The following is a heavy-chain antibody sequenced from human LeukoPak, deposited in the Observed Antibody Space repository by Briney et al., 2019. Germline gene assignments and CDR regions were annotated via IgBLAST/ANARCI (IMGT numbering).Heavy chain of an antibody. CDR2: INTNTGNP. V-gene: IGHV7-4-1*02. J-gene: IGHJ4*02. CDR3: ARAKYSGTYGGFDY. D-gene: IGHD1-26*01. CDR1: GYSFTSFG. Sequence: ASVKVSCKASGYSFTSFGMNWVRQAPGQGLEWLGWINTNTGNPTYAQGFTGRFVFSLDTSVSTAYLQISSLKAEDTAVYYCARAKYSGTYGGFDYWGQGTLVTVSS.